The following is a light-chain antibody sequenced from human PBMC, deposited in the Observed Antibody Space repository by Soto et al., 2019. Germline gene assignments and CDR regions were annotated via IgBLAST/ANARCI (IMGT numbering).Light chain of an antibody. CDR2: AAS. J-gene: IGKJ1*01. V-gene: IGKV1-5*01. CDR3: QQYNSYSWT. CDR1: QTISSW. Sequence: DIQMTQSPFTLSASVGDRVTITCRASQTISSWLAWYQQKPGNAPKLLIYAASSLQSGVPSRFSGSGSGTEFTLTISSLQSDDFATYYCQQYNSYSWTFGQGTKVDIK.